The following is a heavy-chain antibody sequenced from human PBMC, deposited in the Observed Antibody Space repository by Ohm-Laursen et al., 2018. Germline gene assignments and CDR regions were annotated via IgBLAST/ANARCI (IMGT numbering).Heavy chain of an antibody. J-gene: IGHJ6*02. Sequence: SLRLSCSASGFSFSVDWMYWVRQAPGKGLEWVANIKQDGSEKYYVDSVKGRFTISRDNAKNSLYLQMNSLRAEDTAVYYCARDYGDVWGQGTTVTVSS. D-gene: IGHD3-10*01. V-gene: IGHV3-7*01. CDR1: GFSFSVDW. CDR2: IKQDGSEK. CDR3: ARDYGDV.